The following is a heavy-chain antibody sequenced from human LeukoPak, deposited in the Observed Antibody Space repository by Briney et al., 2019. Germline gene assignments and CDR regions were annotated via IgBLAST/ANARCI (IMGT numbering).Heavy chain of an antibody. J-gene: IGHJ4*02. CDR1: GGSISSYY. D-gene: IGHD2-2*01. CDR3: ARGARYCSSTSCFRYYFDY. V-gene: IGHV4-59*01. CDR2: IYYSGST. Sequence: SETLSLTCTVSGGSISSYYWTRIRQPPGEGLEWIGYIYYSGSTNYNPSLKSRATISLDTSKNHFSLNLSSVTAADTAVYYCARGARYCSSTSCFRYYFDYWGQGTLVTVSS.